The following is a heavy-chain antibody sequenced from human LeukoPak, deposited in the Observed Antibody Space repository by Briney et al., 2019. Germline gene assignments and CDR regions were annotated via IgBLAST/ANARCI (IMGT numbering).Heavy chain of an antibody. CDR3: AKAKLAGSSWYDDAFDI. CDR1: GFTFDDYA. CDR2: ISWNSGSI. V-gene: IGHV3-9*01. Sequence: PGGSLRLSCAASGFTFDDYAMHWVRQAPGKGLEWVSGISWNSGSIGYADSVKGRFTISRDNAKNSLYLQMSSLRAEGTALYCCAKAKLAGSSWYDDAFDIWGQGTMVTVSS. D-gene: IGHD6-13*01. J-gene: IGHJ3*02.